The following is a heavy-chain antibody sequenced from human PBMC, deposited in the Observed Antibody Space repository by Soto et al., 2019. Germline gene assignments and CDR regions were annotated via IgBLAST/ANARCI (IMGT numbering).Heavy chain of an antibody. V-gene: IGHV1-58*02. D-gene: IGHD6-6*01. CDR3: AAPEYSSHKRYYYYGMDV. Sequence: SVKVSCKASGFTFTSSAIQWVRQARGQRLEWIGWIVVGSVNTNYAQKFQERVTITRDMSTSTAYMELSSLRSEDTAVYCCAAPEYSSHKRYYYYGMDVWGQGTTVTVSS. CDR2: IVVGSVNT. J-gene: IGHJ6*02. CDR1: GFTFTSSA.